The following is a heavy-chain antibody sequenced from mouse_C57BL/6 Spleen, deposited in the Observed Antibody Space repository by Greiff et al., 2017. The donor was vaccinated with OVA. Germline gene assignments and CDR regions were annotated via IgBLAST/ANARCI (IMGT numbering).Heavy chain of an antibody. CDR1: GYSITSGYY. J-gene: IGHJ1*03. Sequence: EVQVVESGPGLVKPSQSLSLTCSVTGYSITSGYYWNWIRQFPGNKLEWMGYISYDGSNNYNPSLKNRISITRDTSKNQFFLKLNSVTTEDTATYYCAREDSSGYWYFDVWGTGTTVTVSS. V-gene: IGHV3-6*01. D-gene: IGHD3-2*02. CDR2: ISYDGSN. CDR3: AREDSSGYWYFDV.